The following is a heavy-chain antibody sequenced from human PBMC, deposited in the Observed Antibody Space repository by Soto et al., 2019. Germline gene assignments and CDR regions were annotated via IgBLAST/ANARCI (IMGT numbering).Heavy chain of an antibody. CDR2: INHSGST. V-gene: IGHV4-34*01. Sequence: QVQLQQWGAGLLKPSETLSLTCAVYGGSFSGYYWSWIRQPPEKGLEWIGEINHSGSTNYNPSLKSRVTISVDTSKNQFSLKLSSVTAADTAVYYCAVRRPLGGAFDIWVQGTMVTVSS. J-gene: IGHJ3*02. D-gene: IGHD2-15*01. CDR3: AVRRPLGGAFDI. CDR1: GGSFSGYY.